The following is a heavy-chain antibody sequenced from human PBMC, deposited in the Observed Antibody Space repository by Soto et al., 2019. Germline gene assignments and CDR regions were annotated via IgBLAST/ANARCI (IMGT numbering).Heavy chain of an antibody. J-gene: IGHJ6*02. CDR3: TTDSRGGAYGSVDV. D-gene: IGHD4-17*01. CDR2: FDPEVGKT. CDR1: GHTLSELS. Sequence: QVQLVQSGAEVKKPGASVKVSCKVSGHTLSELSIYWVRQAPGKGLEWMGGFDPEVGKTIYTQKVQGRVTMSEDKPTDTAYLELRSLRFEDTAIYYCTTDSRGGAYGSVDVWGQGTNVTVSS. V-gene: IGHV1-24*01.